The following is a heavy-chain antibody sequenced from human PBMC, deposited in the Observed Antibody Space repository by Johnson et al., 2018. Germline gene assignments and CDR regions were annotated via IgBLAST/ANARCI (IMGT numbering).Heavy chain of an antibody. CDR2: IDSGDSDT. Sequence: VQLVQSGAEVKKPGESLKISCKGSGYRFTSYWIGWVRQMPGKGLEWMGIIDSGDSDTRYSPSFQGQVTISADQSISTAYLQWRILKVSNPDMYYCARLSDSSGYYYNDAFDIWGPGTMVTVSS. J-gene: IGHJ3*02. CDR3: ARLSDSSGYYYNDAFDI. V-gene: IGHV5-51*01. CDR1: GYRFTSYW. D-gene: IGHD3-22*01.